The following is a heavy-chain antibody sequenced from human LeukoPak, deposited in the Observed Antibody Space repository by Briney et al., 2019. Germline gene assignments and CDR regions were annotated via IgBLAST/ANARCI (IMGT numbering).Heavy chain of an antibody. CDR2: ISSSSNYI. CDR1: GFTFSSYS. CDR3: ARDVYTSGYLGRFDY. J-gene: IGHJ4*02. D-gene: IGHD3-22*01. V-gene: IGHV3-21*01. Sequence: GGSLRLSCAGSGFTFSSYSMNWVRQAPGKGLGWVSSISSSSNYIYYADSVKGRFTISRDNAKNSVYLQMNSLRAEDTAVYYCARDVYTSGYLGRFDYWGQGTRVTVSS.